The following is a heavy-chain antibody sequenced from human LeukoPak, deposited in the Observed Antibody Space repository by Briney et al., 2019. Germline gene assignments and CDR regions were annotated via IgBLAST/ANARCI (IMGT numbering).Heavy chain of an antibody. D-gene: IGHD1-26*01. CDR2: ISAYNGNT. CDR3: ARDPTATYYFDY. J-gene: IGHJ4*02. Sequence: ASVKVSCKASGYTFTSYGISWVRQAPGQGLEWMGWISAYNGNTNYAQKLQGRVTMTTDTSTSTVYMELTSLRSDDTAVYYCARDPTATYYFDYWGQGTLVTVSS. V-gene: IGHV1-18*01. CDR1: GYTFTSYG.